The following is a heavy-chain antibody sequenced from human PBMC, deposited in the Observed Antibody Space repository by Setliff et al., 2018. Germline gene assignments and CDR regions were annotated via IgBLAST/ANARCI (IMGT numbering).Heavy chain of an antibody. Sequence: PSETLSLTCAVSGGSITSGSYYWSWIRQPAGEGLEWIGRLHTSGTTVYNPSLKGRVTISADTPTNHFSLKLTSVTAADTAVYYCARDNTIVGATDYWGQGALVTVSS. CDR3: ARDNTIVGATDY. V-gene: IGHV4-61*02. CDR1: GGSITSGSYY. J-gene: IGHJ4*02. D-gene: IGHD1-26*01. CDR2: LHTSGTT.